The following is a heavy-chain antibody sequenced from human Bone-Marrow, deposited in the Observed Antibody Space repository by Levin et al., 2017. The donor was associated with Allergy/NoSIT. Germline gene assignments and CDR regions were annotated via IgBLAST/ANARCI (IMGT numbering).Heavy chain of an antibody. J-gene: IGHJ6*02. CDR1: GFTFSSYA. D-gene: IGHD3-3*01. V-gene: IGHV3-30*04. CDR2: TSYDGKSK. Sequence: PGGSLRLSCAASGFTFSSYAMNWVRQAPGKGLEWVAVTSYDGKSKYYADSVTGRFTISKDFSKNTVYLQMNSLRTEDTAVYYCARPYYDFWSGYRSQVAYYYGMDVWGQGTTVTVSS. CDR3: ARPYYDFWSGYRSQVAYYYGMDV.